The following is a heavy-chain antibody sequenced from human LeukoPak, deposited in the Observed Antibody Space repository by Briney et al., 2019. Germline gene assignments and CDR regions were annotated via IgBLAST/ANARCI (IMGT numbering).Heavy chain of an antibody. CDR1: GFTFSSYG. Sequence: PGRSLRLSCAASGFTFSSYGMHWVRQAPGKGLEWVAVISYDGSNKYYADSVKGRFTISRDNSKNTLYLQMNSLRAEDTAVYYCAKDLPGDDSSGYGWGQGTLDTVSS. V-gene: IGHV3-30*18. CDR3: AKDLPGDDSSGYG. CDR2: ISYDGSNK. D-gene: IGHD3-22*01. J-gene: IGHJ4*02.